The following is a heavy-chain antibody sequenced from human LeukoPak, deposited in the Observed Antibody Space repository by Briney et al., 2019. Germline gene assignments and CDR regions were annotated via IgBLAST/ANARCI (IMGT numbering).Heavy chain of an antibody. CDR3: ARVGDHYHWYLDL. CDR1: GFSVGSNY. J-gene: IGHJ2*01. Sequence: GGSLTLSCAASGFSVGSNYMNWVRQAPGKGLEWVSILYSGSTTYYTGSVKGRFTISRDNSRNTLYLHMTNLRVEDTAVYFCARVGDHYHWYLDLWGRGSLLTVSS. V-gene: IGHV3-53*01. CDR2: LYSGSTT. D-gene: IGHD3-10*01.